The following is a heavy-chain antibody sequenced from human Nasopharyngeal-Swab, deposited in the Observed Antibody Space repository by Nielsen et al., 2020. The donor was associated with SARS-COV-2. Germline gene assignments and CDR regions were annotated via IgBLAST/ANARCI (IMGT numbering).Heavy chain of an antibody. CDR3: ATGPAAGNPTWWFDP. CDR2: FDPEDGET. CDR1: GYTLTELS. Sequence: ASVKVSCKVSGYTLTELSMHWVQQAPGKGLEWMGGFDPEDGETIYAQKFQGRVTMTEDTSTDTAYMELSSLRSEDTAVYYCATGPAAGNPTWWFDPWGQGTMVTVSS. J-gene: IGHJ5*02. D-gene: IGHD6-13*01. V-gene: IGHV1-24*01.